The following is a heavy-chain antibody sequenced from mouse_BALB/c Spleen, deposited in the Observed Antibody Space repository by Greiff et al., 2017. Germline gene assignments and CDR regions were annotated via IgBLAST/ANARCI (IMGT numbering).Heavy chain of an antibody. V-gene: IGHV5-4*02. CDR1: GFTFSDYY. CDR2: ISDGGSYT. CDR3: ARDVITTATGYFDY. J-gene: IGHJ2*01. Sequence: EVKVEESGGGLVKPGGSLKLSCAASGFTFSDYYMYWVRQTPEKRLEWVATISDGGSYTYYPDSVKGRFTISRDNAKNNLYLQMSSLKSEDTAMYYCARDVITTATGYFDYWGQGTTLTVSS. D-gene: IGHD1-2*01.